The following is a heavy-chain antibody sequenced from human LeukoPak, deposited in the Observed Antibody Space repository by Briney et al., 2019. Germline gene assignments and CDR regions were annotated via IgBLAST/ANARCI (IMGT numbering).Heavy chain of an antibody. J-gene: IGHJ5*02. D-gene: IGHD1-1*01. CDR2: IYGSGST. CDR1: GGSISSYY. Sequence: SETLSLTCTVSGGSISSYYWSWIRQPPGKGLEWIGHIYGSGSTNYNPSLKSRVTLSVDTSKNQFSLKLSSVTAADTAVYYCAREGTSGTHLNWFDPWGQGTLVSVSS. CDR3: AREGTSGTHLNWFDP. V-gene: IGHV4-59*01.